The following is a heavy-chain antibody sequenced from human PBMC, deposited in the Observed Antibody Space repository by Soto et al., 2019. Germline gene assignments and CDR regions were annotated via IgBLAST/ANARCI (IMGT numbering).Heavy chain of an antibody. D-gene: IGHD4-17*01. Sequence: SETLSLTCTVSGGSVSSGSYYWSWIRQPPGKGLEWIGYIYFSGSTNYNPSLKSRVTISVDTSKNQFSLKLSSVTAADTAVYYCASYGDYPYYFDYWGQGTLVTVSS. J-gene: IGHJ4*02. CDR1: GGSVSSGSYY. CDR2: IYFSGST. CDR3: ASYGDYPYYFDY. V-gene: IGHV4-61*01.